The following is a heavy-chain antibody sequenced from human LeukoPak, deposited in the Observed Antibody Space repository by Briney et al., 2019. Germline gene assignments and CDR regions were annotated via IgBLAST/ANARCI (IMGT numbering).Heavy chain of an antibody. V-gene: IGHV3-11*01. J-gene: IGHJ3*02. CDR3: ARVVYCSGGSCHIFAFDI. D-gene: IGHD2-15*01. CDR2: ISSSGSTI. CDR1: GFTFSDYY. Sequence: GGSLRLSCAASGFTFSDYYMSWIRQAPGKGLEWVSYISSSGSTIFYADSVKGRFTTSRDNAKNSLSLQVNSLRAEDTAVYYCARVVYCSGGSCHIFAFDIWGQGTMVTVSS.